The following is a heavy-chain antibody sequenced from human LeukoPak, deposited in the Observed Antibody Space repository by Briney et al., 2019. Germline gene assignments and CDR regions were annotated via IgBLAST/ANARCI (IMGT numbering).Heavy chain of an antibody. CDR1: GGSFSGYY. J-gene: IGHJ3*01. CDR3: ARRRQVAFYSPYAFDL. CDR2: INHSGST. D-gene: IGHD2-15*01. Sequence: SETLSLTCAVYGGSFSGYYWSWIRQPPGKGLEWIGEINHSGSTNYNPSLKSRVTISVDTSKNQFSLKLSSVTAADTAIYYCARRRQVAFYSPYAFDLWGQGTMVTVSS. V-gene: IGHV4-34*01.